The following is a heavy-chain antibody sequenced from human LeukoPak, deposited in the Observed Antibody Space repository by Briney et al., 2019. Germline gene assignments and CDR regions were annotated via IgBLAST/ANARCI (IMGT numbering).Heavy chain of an antibody. CDR2: ISSSSSTI. D-gene: IGHD5-24*01. J-gene: IGHJ5*02. Sequence: HAGGSLRLSCAASGFTVSFNYMNWVRQAPGKGLEWVSYISSSSSTIYYADSVRGRFTISRDNSKNSLYLQMNSLRAEDTAVYYCARKRWLQSARGYNWFDPWGQGTLVTVSS. CDR3: ARKRWLQSARGYNWFDP. V-gene: IGHV3-48*04. CDR1: GFTVSFNY.